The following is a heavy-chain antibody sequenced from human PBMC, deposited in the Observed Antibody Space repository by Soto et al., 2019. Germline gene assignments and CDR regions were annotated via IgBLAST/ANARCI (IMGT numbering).Heavy chain of an antibody. J-gene: IGHJ1*01. CDR3: ARESIGDSGWYRGGYFQH. D-gene: IGHD6-19*01. CDR1: GFTFSSYA. V-gene: IGHV3-30-3*01. Sequence: QVQLVESGGGVVQPGRSLRLSCAASGFTFSSYAMHWVRQAPGKGLEWVAVISYDGSNKYYADSVKGRFTISRDNSKNPLYLQMNRLRAEDTAVYYCARESIGDSGWYRGGYFQHWGQGTLVTVSS. CDR2: ISYDGSNK.